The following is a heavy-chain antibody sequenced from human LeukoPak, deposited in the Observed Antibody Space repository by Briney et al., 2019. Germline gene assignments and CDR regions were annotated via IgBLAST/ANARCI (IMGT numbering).Heavy chain of an antibody. J-gene: IGHJ5*02. CDR2: IYHSGST. CDR1: GGSISSGGYS. V-gene: IGHV4-30-2*01. D-gene: IGHD2-2*01. CDR3: ARTIVVVPAAMPPRPWFDP. Sequence: PSETLSLTCAVSGGSISSGGYSWSWIRQPPGKGLEWTGYIYHSGSTYYNPSLKSRVTILVDRSKNQFSLKLSSVTAADTAVYYCARTIVVVPAAMPPRPWFDPWGQGTLVTVSS.